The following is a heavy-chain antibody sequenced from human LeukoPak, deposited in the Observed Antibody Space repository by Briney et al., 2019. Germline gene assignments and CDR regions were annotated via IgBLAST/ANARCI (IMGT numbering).Heavy chain of an antibody. CDR1: GGSFSGYY. CDR3: ARVLAAAHY. Sequence: PSETLSLTCAVYGGSFSGYYWSWIRQPPGKGLEWIGEINHSGSTNYNPSLKSRVTISVDTSKNQFSLKLSSVTAADTAVYYCARVLAAAHYWGQGTLVTVSS. D-gene: IGHD6-13*01. V-gene: IGHV4-34*01. CDR2: INHSGST. J-gene: IGHJ4*02.